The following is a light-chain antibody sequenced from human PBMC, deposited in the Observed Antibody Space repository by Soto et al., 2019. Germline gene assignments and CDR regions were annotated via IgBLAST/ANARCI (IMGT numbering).Light chain of an antibody. J-gene: IGKJ3*01. CDR3: QQYGGSPFT. V-gene: IGKV3-20*01. CDR1: QSVNSDY. CDR2: AAS. Sequence: EIVLTQSPGTLSLSPGERATLSCRASQSVNSDYLAWYQQKPGQAPRLLIYAASSRATGIPHRFSGSGSGTDFTLTITRLEPEDFAVYYCQQYGGSPFTFGPGTKVDI.